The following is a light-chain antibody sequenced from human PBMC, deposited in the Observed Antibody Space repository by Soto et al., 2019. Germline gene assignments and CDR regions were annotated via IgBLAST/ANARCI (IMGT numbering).Light chain of an antibody. J-gene: IGKJ4*01. CDR1: QSIDSRW. CDR2: TTT. V-gene: IGKV3-20*01. Sequence: EIVLTQSPDTLSLSPGERATLSCRASQSIDSRWLAWNQQKTGQAPRLLIYTTTSRATSIPDRFSGSGSAADITLTSSRLEPEDFAVYYCQLDDGSVTFGGGTKVEMK. CDR3: QLDDGSVT.